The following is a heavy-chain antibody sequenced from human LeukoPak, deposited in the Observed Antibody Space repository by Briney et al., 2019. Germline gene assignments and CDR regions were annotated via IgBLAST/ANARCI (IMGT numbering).Heavy chain of an antibody. J-gene: IGHJ3*02. CDR2: IYPGDSDT. V-gene: IGHV5-51*01. CDR3: AREVVVAALPQGAFDI. CDR1: GYSFTSYW. Sequence: GESPKISCKGSGYSFTSYWIGWVRQMPGKGLEWMGIIYPGDSDTRYSPSFQGQVTISADKSISTAYLRWSSLKASDTAMYYCAREVVVAALPQGAFDIWGQGTMVTVSS. D-gene: IGHD2-15*01.